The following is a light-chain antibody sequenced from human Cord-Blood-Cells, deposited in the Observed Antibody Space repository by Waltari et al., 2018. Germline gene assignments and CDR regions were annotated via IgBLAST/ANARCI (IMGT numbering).Light chain of an antibody. CDR1: SSDVGGYNY. Sequence: QSALTQPASVSGSPGQSITISCTGTSSDVGGYNYVSWYQQHPGKAPKLMIYEVSNRPSGVSTRFSGSKSGNTASLTISGLQAEYEADYYCSSYTSSSTLPYVFGTGTKVTVL. CDR2: EVS. V-gene: IGLV2-14*01. J-gene: IGLJ1*01. CDR3: SSYTSSSTLPYV.